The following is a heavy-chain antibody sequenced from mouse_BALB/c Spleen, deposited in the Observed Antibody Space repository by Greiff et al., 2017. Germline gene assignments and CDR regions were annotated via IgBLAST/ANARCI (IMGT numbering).Heavy chain of an antibody. D-gene: IGHD1-2*01. V-gene: IGHV14-3*02. J-gene: IGHJ4*01. CDR2: IDPANGNT. CDR3: ARTAGYYAMDY. Sequence: VQLQQSGAELVKPGASVKLSCTASGFNIKDTYMHWVKQRPEQGLEWIGRIDPANGNTKYDPKFQGKATITADTSSNTAYLQLSSLTSEDTAAYYCARTAGYYAMDYWGQGTSVTVSS. CDR1: GFNIKDTY.